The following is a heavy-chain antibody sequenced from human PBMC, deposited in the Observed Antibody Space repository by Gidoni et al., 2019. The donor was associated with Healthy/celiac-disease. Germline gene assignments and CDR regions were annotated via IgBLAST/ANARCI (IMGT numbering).Heavy chain of an antibody. CDR1: GFPFDDYA. CDR3: AKGSHLYSLYGMDV. CDR2: ISWNSGSI. D-gene: IGHD4-4*01. J-gene: IGHJ6*02. V-gene: IGHV3-9*01. Sequence: EVQLVESGGGLVQPGRSLRLSCAASGFPFDDYAMHWVRQAPGKGLGWVSGISWNSGSIGYADSVKGRFTISRDNAKNSLYLQMNSLRAEDTALYYCAKGSHLYSLYGMDVWGQGTTVTVSS.